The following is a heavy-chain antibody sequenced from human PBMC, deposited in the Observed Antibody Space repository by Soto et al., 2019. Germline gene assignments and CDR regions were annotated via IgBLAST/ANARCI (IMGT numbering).Heavy chain of an antibody. CDR2: ISYDGSNK. V-gene: IGHV3-30*18. CDR3: AKDNLAYYYKSSNLDV. J-gene: IGHJ6*02. CDR1: GFTFSSYG. Sequence: PGGSLRLSCAASGFTFSSYGMHWVRQAPGKGLEWVAVISYDGSNKYYADSVKGRFTISRDNSKNTLYLQMNSLRAEDTAVYYCAKDNLAYYYKSSNLDVWGQGTTVTVSS. D-gene: IGHD3-10*01.